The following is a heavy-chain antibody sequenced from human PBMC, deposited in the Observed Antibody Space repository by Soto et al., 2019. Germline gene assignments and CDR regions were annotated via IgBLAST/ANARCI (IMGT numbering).Heavy chain of an antibody. CDR2: ISSNGGST. CDR1: GFTFSSYA. Sequence: EVQLVESGGGLVQPGGSPRLSCAASGFTFSSYAMHWVRQAPGKGLEYVSAISSNGGSTYYANSVKGRFTISRDNSKNTLYLQMGSLRAEDMAVYYCASVYGSGSYDYWGQGTLVTVSS. D-gene: IGHD3-10*01. J-gene: IGHJ4*02. V-gene: IGHV3-64*01. CDR3: ASVYGSGSYDY.